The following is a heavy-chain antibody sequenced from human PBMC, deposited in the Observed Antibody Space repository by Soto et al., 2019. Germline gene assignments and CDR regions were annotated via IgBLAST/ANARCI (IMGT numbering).Heavy chain of an antibody. CDR2: ISYDGSTK. D-gene: IGHD3-3*01. J-gene: IGHJ4*02. CDR3: AREKDFAVVIRGGIDY. CDR1: GFTFSSYA. Sequence: QVQLVESGGGVVQPGRSLRLSCAASGFTFSSYAMHWVRQAPGKGLEGVAVISYDGSTKYYADSLKGRFTISRDNSKKPLYLQTNSLRAEDTAVYYCAREKDFAVVIRGGIDYWGQGTLVTVSS. V-gene: IGHV3-30-3*01.